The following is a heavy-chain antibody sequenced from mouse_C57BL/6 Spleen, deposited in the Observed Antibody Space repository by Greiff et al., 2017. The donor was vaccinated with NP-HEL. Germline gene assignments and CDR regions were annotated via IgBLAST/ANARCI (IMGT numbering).Heavy chain of an antibody. V-gene: IGHV14-1*01. CDR2: IDPEDGDT. CDR3: THLAYYNPDWYFDV. Sequence: VQLQQSGAELVRPGASVKLSCTASGFNIKDYYMHWVKQRPEQGLEWIGRIDPEDGDTEYAPKFQGKATMTADTSSNTAYLQLSSLTSEDTAVYYCTHLAYYNPDWYFDVWGTGTTVTVSS. J-gene: IGHJ1*03. D-gene: IGHD2-12*01. CDR1: GFNIKDYY.